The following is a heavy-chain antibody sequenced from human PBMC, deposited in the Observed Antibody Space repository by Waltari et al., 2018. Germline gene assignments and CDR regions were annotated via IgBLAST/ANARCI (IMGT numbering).Heavy chain of an antibody. CDR3: ATLGDIVVVVAANLGKNY. V-gene: IGHV1-69-2*01. CDR2: VDPEDGET. Sequence: EVQLVQSGAEVKKPGATVKISCKVSGYTFTDYYMHWVQQAPGKGLEWMGLVDPEDGETIYAGKCQGRVTITADTSTDTAYMELSSLRSEDTAVYYCATLGDIVVVVAANLGKNYWGQGTLVTVSS. CDR1: GYTFTDYY. J-gene: IGHJ4*02. D-gene: IGHD2-15*01.